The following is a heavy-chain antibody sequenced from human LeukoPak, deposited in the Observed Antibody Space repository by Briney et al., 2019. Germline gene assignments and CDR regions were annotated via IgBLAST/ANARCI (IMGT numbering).Heavy chain of an antibody. Sequence: GGSLRLSCAASGFTFSSYWMSWVRQAPGKGLEWVANIKQGGSEKYYVDSVKGRFTISRDDAKNSLYLQMNSLRAEDTAVYYCARDYGSGLAAFDIWGQGTMVTVSP. D-gene: IGHD3-10*01. CDR3: ARDYGSGLAAFDI. J-gene: IGHJ3*02. V-gene: IGHV3-7*01. CDR2: IKQGGSEK. CDR1: GFTFSSYW.